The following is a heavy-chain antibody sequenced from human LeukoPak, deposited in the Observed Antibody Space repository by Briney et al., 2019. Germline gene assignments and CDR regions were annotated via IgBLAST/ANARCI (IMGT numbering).Heavy chain of an antibody. CDR2: IIPIFGTA. Sequence: PGSSVKVSCKASGGTFSSYAISWVRQAPGQGLEWMGGIIPIFGTANYAQKSQGRVTITADESTSTAYMELSSLRSEDTAVYYCARVSFPARNWFDPWGQGTLVTVSS. V-gene: IGHV1-69*01. CDR3: ARVSFPARNWFDP. CDR1: GGTFSSYA. J-gene: IGHJ5*02.